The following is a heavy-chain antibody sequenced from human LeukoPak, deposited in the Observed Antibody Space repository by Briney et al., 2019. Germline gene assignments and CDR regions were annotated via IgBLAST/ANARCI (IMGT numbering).Heavy chain of an antibody. CDR2: ISAYNGNT. Sequence: ASVKVSCKASGYTFTSYGISWVRQAPGQGLEWMGWISAYNGNTNYAQKLQGRVTMTTHTSTSTAYIELRRVRSQDTGVYCSARSVRWLGGACDIWGQGTRVTVSS. CDR1: GYTFTSYG. D-gene: IGHD5-24*01. V-gene: IGHV1-18*01. CDR3: ARSVRWLGGACDI. J-gene: IGHJ3*02.